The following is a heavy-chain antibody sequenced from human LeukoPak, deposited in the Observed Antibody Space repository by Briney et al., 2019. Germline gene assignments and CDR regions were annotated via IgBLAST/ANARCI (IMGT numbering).Heavy chain of an antibody. CDR3: ARAAGYYYYYMDV. Sequence: PSETLSLTCTVSGGSISSYYWNWIRQPPGKGLEWIGYIYYSGSTNYNPSLKSRVTISVDTSKNQFSLKLSSVTAADTAVYYCARAAGYYYYYMDVWGKGTTVTISS. CDR1: GGSISSYY. J-gene: IGHJ6*03. V-gene: IGHV4-59*01. CDR2: IYYSGST.